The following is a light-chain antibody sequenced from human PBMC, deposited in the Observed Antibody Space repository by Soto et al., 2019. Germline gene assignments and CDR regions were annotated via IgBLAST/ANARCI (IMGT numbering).Light chain of an antibody. CDR3: QQSYSTPRT. V-gene: IGKV1-39*01. J-gene: IGKJ1*01. Sequence: DIQMTQSPSSLSASVGDRVTITCRASQSISSYLNWYQQKPGKAPKLLIYAASTLQSGVPSRFSVSGSGTDFTLTISSLKPDDFATYYCQQSYSTPRTFCQGTKVDIK. CDR1: QSISSY. CDR2: AAS.